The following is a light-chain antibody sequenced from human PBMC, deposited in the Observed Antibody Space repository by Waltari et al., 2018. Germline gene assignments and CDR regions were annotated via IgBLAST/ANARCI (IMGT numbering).Light chain of an antibody. CDR2: GVS. Sequence: QSALTQPASVSGSPGQSITISCTGTSSDGGGYNYVSWYQQHPGKVPKLLIFGVSNRPSGVSNRFSGSKSGNTASLTISGLQAEDESDYYCCSFTSRSTWVFGGGTKLTVL. V-gene: IGLV2-14*01. J-gene: IGLJ3*02. CDR1: SSDGGGYNY. CDR3: CSFTSRSTWV.